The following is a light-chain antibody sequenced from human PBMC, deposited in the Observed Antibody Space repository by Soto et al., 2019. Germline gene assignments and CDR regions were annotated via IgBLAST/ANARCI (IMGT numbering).Light chain of an antibody. CDR1: INDVGGYNY. V-gene: IGLV2-8*01. CDR2: EVV. J-gene: IGLJ2*01. CDR3: CSYAGHTNVL. Sequence: QSVLTQPPSASGSPGQSVTISCTGTINDVGGYNYVSWYQQYPGEAPKLMIYEVVKRPSGVPDRFSGSKSGNTASLTVSGLQAEDEADYYCCSYAGHTNVLFGGGTKLIVL.